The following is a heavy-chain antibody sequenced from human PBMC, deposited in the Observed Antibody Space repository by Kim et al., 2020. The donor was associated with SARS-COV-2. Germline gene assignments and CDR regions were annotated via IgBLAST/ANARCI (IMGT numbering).Heavy chain of an antibody. CDR1: GETFSSYN. CDR2: IIPMVGIP. J-gene: IGHJ4*02. D-gene: IGHD3-10*01. V-gene: IGHV1-69*02. Sequence: SVKVSCKVFGETFSSYNINWVRQAPGQGLEWMGRIIPMVGIPDYAQKFQGRVTITADRSTSTAYMDVSSLTSEDTAVYYCARPAGGFGDHLDYWGLGTLVTVSS. CDR3: ARPAGGFGDHLDY.